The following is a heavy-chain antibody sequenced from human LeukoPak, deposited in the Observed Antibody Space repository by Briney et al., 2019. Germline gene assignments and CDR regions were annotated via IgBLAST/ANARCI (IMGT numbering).Heavy chain of an antibody. CDR1: GYTFTSYT. D-gene: IGHD4-17*01. Sequence: GASVKVSCEASGYTFTSYTIHWVRQAPGQRLEWMGWINAGNGNTKYSQKLQGRVTITRDTSASTAYMELSSLRSEDTAMYYCARSYGDYSHFDYWGQGTLVTVSS. V-gene: IGHV1-3*01. J-gene: IGHJ4*02. CDR2: INAGNGNT. CDR3: ARSYGDYSHFDY.